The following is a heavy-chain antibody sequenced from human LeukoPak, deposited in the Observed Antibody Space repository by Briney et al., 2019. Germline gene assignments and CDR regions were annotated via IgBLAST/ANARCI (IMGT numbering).Heavy chain of an antibody. J-gene: IGHJ3*02. CDR3: AKDRGYDYGDYNAFDT. Sequence: GGSLRLSCAASGFTFDDYAMHWVRQAPGKGLEWVSGISWNSGSIGYADSVKGRFTISRDNAKNSLYLQMNSLRAEDTALYYCAKDRGYDYGDYNAFDTWGQGTMVTVSS. CDR2: ISWNSGSI. CDR1: GFTFDDYA. V-gene: IGHV3-9*01. D-gene: IGHD4-17*01.